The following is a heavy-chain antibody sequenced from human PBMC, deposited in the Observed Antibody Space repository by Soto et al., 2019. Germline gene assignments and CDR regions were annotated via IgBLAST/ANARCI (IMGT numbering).Heavy chain of an antibody. J-gene: IGHJ6*03. V-gene: IGHV1-18*01. CDR3: ARELQLSSNYYYYYYMDV. D-gene: IGHD1-1*01. Sequence: ASVKVSCKASGYTFTSYDISWVRQAPGQGLEWMGWISAYNGNTNYAQKLQGRVTMTTDTSTSTAYMELRSLRSDDTAVYYCARELQLSSNYYYYYYMDVWGKGTTVTVSS. CDR1: GYTFTSYD. CDR2: ISAYNGNT.